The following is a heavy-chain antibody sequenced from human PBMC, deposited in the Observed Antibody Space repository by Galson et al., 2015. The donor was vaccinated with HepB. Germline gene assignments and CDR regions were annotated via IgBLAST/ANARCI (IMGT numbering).Heavy chain of an antibody. V-gene: IGHV1-18*04. CDR1: GYTFTSYV. CDR2: ISGYNGHT. J-gene: IGHJ4*02. CDR3: ARGGTGSDY. D-gene: IGHD6-19*01. Sequence: CKASGYTFTSYVISWVRQAPGQGLEWLGRISGYNGHTNYAQNLQSKVTMTTDTSTSTAYLELRRLKSDDTAIYYCARGGTGSDYWGQGTLVTVSS.